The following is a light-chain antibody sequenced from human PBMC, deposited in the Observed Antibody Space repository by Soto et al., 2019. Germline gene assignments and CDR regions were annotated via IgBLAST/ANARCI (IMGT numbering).Light chain of an antibody. CDR1: QSVSSNY. Sequence: EVMLTQSPGTLSLSPGERATLSCRASQSVSSNYLAWYQQKSGQAPRLLIYGASNRATSIPDRFSGSGSGTDFTLPIRRLEPEDFAVYYCQQYDTSPRTFGQGTKVEFK. CDR2: GAS. V-gene: IGKV3-20*01. CDR3: QQYDTSPRT. J-gene: IGKJ1*01.